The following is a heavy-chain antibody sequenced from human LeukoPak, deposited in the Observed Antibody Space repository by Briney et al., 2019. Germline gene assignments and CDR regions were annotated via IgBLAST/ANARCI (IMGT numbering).Heavy chain of an antibody. J-gene: IGHJ4*02. CDR1: GFTFSSFW. CDR2: IKQDGSEK. Sequence: PGGSLRLSCAASGFTFSSFWMSWVRQAPGKGLEWVASIKQDGSEKYYVDSVKGRLTITRDNAKGTLFLQMNSLRAEDTALYYCAREHWFGELGTWGQGTLVSVSS. V-gene: IGHV3-7*01. CDR3: AREHWFGELGT. D-gene: IGHD3-10*01.